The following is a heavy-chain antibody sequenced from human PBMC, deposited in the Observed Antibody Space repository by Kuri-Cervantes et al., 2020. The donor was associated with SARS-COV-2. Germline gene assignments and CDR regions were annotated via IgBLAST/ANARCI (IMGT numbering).Heavy chain of an antibody. V-gene: IGHV3-30-3*01. Sequence: GGSLRLSCAASGLTFSSYAMHWVRQAPGKGLEWVAVISYDGSNKYYADSVKGRFTISRDNSKNTLYLQMNSLRAEDTAVYYCAREVVVPAAGFDPWGQGTLVTVSS. CDR1: GLTFSSYA. D-gene: IGHD2-2*01. CDR3: AREVVVPAAGFDP. J-gene: IGHJ5*02. CDR2: ISYDGSNK.